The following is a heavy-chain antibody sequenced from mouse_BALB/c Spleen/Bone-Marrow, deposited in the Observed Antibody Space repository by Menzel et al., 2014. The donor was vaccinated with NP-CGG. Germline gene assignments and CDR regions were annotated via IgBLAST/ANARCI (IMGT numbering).Heavy chain of an antibody. CDR1: GFSLTSYG. CDR2: IWAGGST. V-gene: IGHV2-9*02. Sequence: VQLQESGPGLVAPSQSLFITCTVSGFSLTSYGVHWVRQPPGKGLEWLGVIWAGGSTNYNSALMSRLSISKDNSKSQVFLKMNSLQTDDTAMYYCARGGGNWYFDVWGAGTTVTVSS. CDR3: ARGGGNWYFDV. J-gene: IGHJ1*01.